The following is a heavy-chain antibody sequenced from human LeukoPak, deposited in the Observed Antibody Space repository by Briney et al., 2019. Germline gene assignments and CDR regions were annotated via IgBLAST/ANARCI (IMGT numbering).Heavy chain of an antibody. D-gene: IGHD5-24*01. CDR3: ARDGLAAITFDY. J-gene: IGHJ4*02. CDR2: ISYDGSNK. V-gene: IGHV3-30*03. CDR1: GFTFSTYG. Sequence: GRSLRLSCAASGFTFSTYGMHWVRQAPGRGLEWVAVISYDGSNKYYADSVKGRFTISRDNSKNTLYLQMNSLGAEDTAVYYCARDGLAAITFDYWGQGILVTVSS.